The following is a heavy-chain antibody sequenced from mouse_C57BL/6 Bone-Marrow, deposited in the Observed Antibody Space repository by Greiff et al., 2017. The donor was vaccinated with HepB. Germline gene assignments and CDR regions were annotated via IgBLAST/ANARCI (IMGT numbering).Heavy chain of an antibody. J-gene: IGHJ2*01. D-gene: IGHD1-1*01. CDR1: GYTFTSYG. CDR2: IYPRSGNT. V-gene: IGHV1-81*01. Sequence: QVQLKESGAELARPGASVKLSCKASGYTFTSYGISWVKQRTGQGLEWIGEIYPRSGNTYYNEKFKGKATLTADKSSSTAYMELRSLTSEDSAVYFCARRPITTVVDYFDDWGQGTTLTVSS. CDR3: ARRPITTVVDYFDD.